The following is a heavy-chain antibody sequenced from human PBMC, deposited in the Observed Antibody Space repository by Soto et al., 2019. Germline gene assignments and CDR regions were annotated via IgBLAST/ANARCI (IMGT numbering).Heavy chain of an antibody. Sequence: EVQLVESGGGLVQPGGSLKLSCAASGFTFSGSAMQWVRQASGKGLEWVGRIRSKANSYATAYAASVKGRFTISRDDSKNTADLQMNSLKSEDTAVYYCTPRVEYSSGWRDCWGQGTLVTVSS. D-gene: IGHD6-19*01. V-gene: IGHV3-73*02. CDR3: TPRVEYSSGWRDC. CDR1: GFTFSGSA. CDR2: IRSKANSYAT. J-gene: IGHJ4*02.